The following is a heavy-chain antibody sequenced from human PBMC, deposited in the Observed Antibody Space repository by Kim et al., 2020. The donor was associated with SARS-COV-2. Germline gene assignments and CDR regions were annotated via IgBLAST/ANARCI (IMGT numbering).Heavy chain of an antibody. CDR1: GFTFSSYS. D-gene: IGHD3-22*01. CDR3: ARVGYYYDSSGYYVYRWEQILYYYYYGMDV. J-gene: IGHJ6*02. Sequence: GGSLRLYCAASGFTFSSYSMNWVRQAPGKGLEWVSSISSSSSYIYYADSVKGRFTISRDNAKNSLYLQMNSLRAEDTAVYYCARVGYYYDSSGYYVYRWEQILYYYYYGMDVWGQGTTVTVSS. V-gene: IGHV3-21*01. CDR2: ISSSSSYI.